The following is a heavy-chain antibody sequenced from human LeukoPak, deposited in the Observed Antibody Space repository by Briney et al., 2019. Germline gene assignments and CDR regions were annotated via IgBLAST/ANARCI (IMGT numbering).Heavy chain of an antibody. CDR1: GFTFSSYW. CDR3: ATPGYDTSGNYLFDN. D-gene: IGHD3-22*01. V-gene: IGHV3-74*01. J-gene: IGHJ4*02. Sequence: GGSLRLSCAASGFTFSSYWMHWVRQAPGKGLVWVSRINSDGSTTTCADSVKGRSTISRDNAKNTLYLQMNSLRADDTAVYYCATPGYDTSGNYLFDNWGQGTLVTVSS. CDR2: INSDGSTT.